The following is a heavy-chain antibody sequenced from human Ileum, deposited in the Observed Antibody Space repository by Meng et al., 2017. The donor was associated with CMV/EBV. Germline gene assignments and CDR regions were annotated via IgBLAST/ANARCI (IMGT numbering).Heavy chain of an antibody. D-gene: IGHD6-6*01. CDR2: IKQDGSEK. Sequence: GESLKISCAASGFTFSSYWMSWVRQAPGKGLEWVANIKQDGSEKYYVDSVKGRFTISRDNAKNSLYLQMNSLRAEDTAVYYCASSRYSSSSRGGDWYDPWGQGTLVTVSS. CDR1: GFTFSSYW. V-gene: IGHV3-7*01. J-gene: IGHJ5*02. CDR3: ASSRYSSSSRGGDWYDP.